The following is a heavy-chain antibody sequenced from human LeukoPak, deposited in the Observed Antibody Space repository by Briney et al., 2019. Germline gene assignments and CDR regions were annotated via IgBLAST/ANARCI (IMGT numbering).Heavy chain of an antibody. CDR3: ARALYYDFWSGSPDDAFDI. D-gene: IGHD3-3*01. J-gene: IGHJ3*02. V-gene: IGHV3-20*01. CDR1: GFTFDDYG. Sequence: PGGSLRLSCAASGFTFDDYGMSWVRQAPGKGLEWVFGINWNGGSTGYADSVKGRFTISRDNAKNSLYLQMNSLRAEDTALYHCARALYYDFWSGSPDDAFDIWGQGTMVTVSS. CDR2: INWNGGST.